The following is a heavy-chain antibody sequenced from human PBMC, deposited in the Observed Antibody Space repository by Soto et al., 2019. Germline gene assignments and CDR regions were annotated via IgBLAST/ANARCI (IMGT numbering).Heavy chain of an antibody. CDR3: AKGDNLGPKTGYAFDP. CDR1: GHSASSNTAS. CDR2: TYFRSKWYN. Sequence: PAQPLSLTCANSGHSASSNTASWNWIRQSPSRGLEWLGRTYFRSKWYNDYAVSVKSRIIINPDTSNNQFSLQLNSVTPEDTAVYFCAKGDNLGPKTGYAFDPWGQG. D-gene: IGHD5-12*01. J-gene: IGHJ5*02. V-gene: IGHV6-1*01.